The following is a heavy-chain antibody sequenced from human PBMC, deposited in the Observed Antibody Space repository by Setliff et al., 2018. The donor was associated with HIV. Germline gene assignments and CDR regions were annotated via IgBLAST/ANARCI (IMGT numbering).Heavy chain of an antibody. CDR3: ARKLRPGHGVDV. J-gene: IGHJ6*02. D-gene: IGHD3-10*01. V-gene: IGHV3-7*01. Sequence: ESLRLSCAASRFDFNNYWMCWVRQAPGKGLEWVANIGQDGSEKNYVDSVKGRFTISRDNAKNSMDLQMNSLRAEDTAIYYCARKLRPGHGVDVWGQGTTVTVSS. CDR2: IGQDGSEK. CDR1: RFDFNNYW.